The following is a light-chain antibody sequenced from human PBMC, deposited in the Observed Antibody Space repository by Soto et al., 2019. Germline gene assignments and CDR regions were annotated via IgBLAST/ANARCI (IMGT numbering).Light chain of an antibody. CDR1: QTISSW. CDR3: QQSYTTPIT. CDR2: AAS. Sequence: DIYVTQSPSQLPVSVGDRVTIPCRASQTISSWLAWYQQKPGKAPKVLIYAASNLQSGVPSRFSGSGSGTDFTLTIRSLQPEDFATYYCQQSYTTPITFGRGTRLEIK. J-gene: IGKJ5*01. V-gene: IGKV1-39*01.